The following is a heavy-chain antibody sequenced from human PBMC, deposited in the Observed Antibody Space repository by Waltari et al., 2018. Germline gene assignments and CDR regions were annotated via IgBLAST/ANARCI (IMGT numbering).Heavy chain of an antibody. CDR1: GFTFSKYA. J-gene: IGHJ4*02. Sequence: EVQLLESGGGWIQPGGSLRLSCAGSGFTFSKYAMSWVRQAPGKGLEWVSVISGSGGSTYYADSVKGRFTISRDNSKNTLYVQMNSLRAEDTAVYYCAKGFLGRDYYFDYWGQGTLVTVSS. V-gene: IGHV3-23*01. CDR2: ISGSGGST. D-gene: IGHD2-15*01. CDR3: AKGFLGRDYYFDY.